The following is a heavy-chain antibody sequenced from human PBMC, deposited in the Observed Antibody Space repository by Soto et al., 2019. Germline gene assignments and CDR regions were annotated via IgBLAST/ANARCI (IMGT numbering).Heavy chain of an antibody. J-gene: IGHJ4*02. CDR1: GFTFDDYA. Sequence: EVQLVESGGGLVQPGRSLRLSCAASGFTFDDYAMHWVRQAPGKGLEWVSGINWNSGSIGYAYSVKGRFTISRDNAKNSLYLQMNSLRTEDTALYYCAKGYNYDRSGNPDYWGQGTLVTVSS. CDR2: INWNSGSI. V-gene: IGHV3-9*01. CDR3: AKGYNYDRSGNPDY. D-gene: IGHD3-22*01.